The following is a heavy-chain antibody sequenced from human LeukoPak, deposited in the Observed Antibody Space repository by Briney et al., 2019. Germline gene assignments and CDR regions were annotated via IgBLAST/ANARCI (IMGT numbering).Heavy chain of an antibody. V-gene: IGHV4-31*03. CDR2: IYYSGST. D-gene: IGHD2-21*01. Sequence: PSETLSLTCTVSGGSISSGGCYWSWIRQHPGKGLEWIGYIYYSGSTYYNPSLKSRVTISVYTSKNQFSLKLSSVTAADTAVYYCAAVVRTRSYDAFDIWGQGTMVTVSS. CDR3: AAVVRTRSYDAFDI. CDR1: GGSISSGGCY. J-gene: IGHJ3*02.